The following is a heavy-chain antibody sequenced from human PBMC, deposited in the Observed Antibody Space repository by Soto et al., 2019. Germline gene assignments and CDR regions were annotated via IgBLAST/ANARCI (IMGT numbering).Heavy chain of an antibody. CDR1: GGTFSSYA. Sequence: QVQLVQSGAEVKKPGSSVKVSCKASGGTFSSYAISWVRQAPGQGLEWMGGIIPIFGTANYAQKFQGRVTLTGDESPSTASMEVSSVRSEDTAVYYCGGDGNGDYSPVYYYGMDVWGQGTTVTVSS. CDR2: IIPIFGTA. CDR3: GGDGNGDYSPVYYYGMDV. D-gene: IGHD4-17*01. V-gene: IGHV1-69*12. J-gene: IGHJ6*02.